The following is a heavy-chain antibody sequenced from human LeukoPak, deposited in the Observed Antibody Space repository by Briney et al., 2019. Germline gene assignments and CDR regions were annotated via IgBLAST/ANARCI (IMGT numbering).Heavy chain of an antibody. J-gene: IGHJ6*02. CDR3: AKVNLYSSSWYELGMDV. Sequence: GGSLRLSCAASGFTFDDYAMHWVRQAPGKGLEWVSGISWNSGSIGYADSVKGRFTISRDNAKSSLYLQMNSLRAEDTALYYCAKVNLYSSSWYELGMDVWGQGTTVTVSS. D-gene: IGHD6-13*01. CDR2: ISWNSGSI. CDR1: GFTFDDYA. V-gene: IGHV3-9*01.